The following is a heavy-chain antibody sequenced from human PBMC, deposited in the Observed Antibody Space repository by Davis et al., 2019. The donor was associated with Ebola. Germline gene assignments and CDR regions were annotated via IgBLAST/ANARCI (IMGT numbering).Heavy chain of an antibody. CDR3: ARDRLLCTGAGFPGMDV. D-gene: IGHD2-8*02. Sequence: GESLKISCVVSGFTFSNYAMHWVRQTPGKGLEWVALISHNGRSESYVDSVKGRFTISRDNSKNTLYLEMNSLRPEDTALFYCARDRLLCTGAGFPGMDVWGQGTSVSVSS. V-gene: IGHV3-30*03. J-gene: IGHJ6*02. CDR2: ISHNGRSE. CDR1: GFTFSNYA.